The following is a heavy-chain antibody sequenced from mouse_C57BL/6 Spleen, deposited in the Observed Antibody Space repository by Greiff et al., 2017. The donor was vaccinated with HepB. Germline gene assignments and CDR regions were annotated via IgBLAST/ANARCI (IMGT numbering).Heavy chain of an antibody. J-gene: IGHJ3*01. CDR3: ASIYDGYYWFAY. V-gene: IGHV1-81*01. CDR1: GYTFTSYG. D-gene: IGHD2-3*01. CDR2: IYPRSGNT. Sequence: QVQLQQPGAELARPGASVKLSCKASGYTFTSYGISWVKQRTGQGLEWIGEIYPRSGNTYYNEKFKGKATLTADKSSSTAYMELRSLTSEDSAVYFCASIYDGYYWFAYWGQGTLVTVSA.